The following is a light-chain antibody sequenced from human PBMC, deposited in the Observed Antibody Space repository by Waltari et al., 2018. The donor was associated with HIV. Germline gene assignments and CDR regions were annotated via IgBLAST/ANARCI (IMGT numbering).Light chain of an antibody. V-gene: IGLV1-47*01. J-gene: IGLJ3*02. CDR2: RNY. CDR1: LSNIGNRI. Sequence: QSVLNQPPSASGTPRQNTPIPFSGELSNIGNRIVYWYQQPPGMAPRLLIYRNYQRPSGVPDRFSGSKSDTSASLAISGLRFEDEADYHCSAWDARLSQWVFGGGTKLTVL. CDR3: SAWDARLSQWV.